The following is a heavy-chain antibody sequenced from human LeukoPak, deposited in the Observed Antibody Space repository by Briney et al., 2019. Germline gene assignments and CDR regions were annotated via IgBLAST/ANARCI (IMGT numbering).Heavy chain of an antibody. Sequence: GGSLRLSCAASGFTFSSYSLNWVRQAPGKGLEWVSYITSSSSSIYYADSVKGRFTISRDNAKKSLYLQMNSLRAEDTAVYYCARERGSYHFDNWGQGTLVTVSS. J-gene: IGHJ4*02. CDR2: ITSSSSSI. D-gene: IGHD1-26*01. V-gene: IGHV3-48*04. CDR1: GFTFSSYS. CDR3: ARERGSYHFDN.